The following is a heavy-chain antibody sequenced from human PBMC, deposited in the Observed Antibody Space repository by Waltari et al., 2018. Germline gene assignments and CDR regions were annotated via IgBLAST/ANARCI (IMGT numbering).Heavy chain of an antibody. Sequence: QVQRVQSGAEVKKPGASVKVSCKASGYTVTSYGISWVRQAPGEGLEWMGWISAYNGNTNYAQKLQGRVTMTTDTSTSTAYMELRSLRSDDTAVYYCAKEAQGGPIYYYYYMDVWGKGTTVTVSS. J-gene: IGHJ6*03. CDR2: ISAYNGNT. V-gene: IGHV1-18*01. D-gene: IGHD3-16*01. CDR3: AKEAQGGPIYYYYYMDV. CDR1: GYTVTSYG.